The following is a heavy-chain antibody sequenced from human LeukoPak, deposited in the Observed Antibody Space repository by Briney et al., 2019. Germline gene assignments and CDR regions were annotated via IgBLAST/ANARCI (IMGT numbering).Heavy chain of an antibody. Sequence: ASVKVSCNASGYTFTSYGTNWVRQAPGQGLEWMGWITTNTGNPTYAQGFTGRFVFSLDTSVSTAYLQISSLKTEDTAVYYCARGDCSGGSCPLFQHWGQGTLVTVSS. J-gene: IGHJ1*01. D-gene: IGHD2-15*01. CDR2: ITTNTGNP. CDR1: GYTFTSYG. V-gene: IGHV7-4-1*02. CDR3: ARGDCSGGSCPLFQH.